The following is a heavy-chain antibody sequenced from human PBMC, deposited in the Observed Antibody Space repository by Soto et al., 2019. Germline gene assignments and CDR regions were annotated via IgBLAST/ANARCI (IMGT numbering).Heavy chain of an antibody. CDR3: AGGGYSYGYAVWFDP. J-gene: IGHJ5*02. CDR2: ISGSGGST. D-gene: IGHD5-18*01. CDR1: GFTFSSYV. V-gene: IGHV3-23*01. Sequence: EVQLLESGGGLVQPGGSLRLSCAASGFTFSSYVMSWVRQAPGKGLEWVSAISGSGGSTYYADSVKGRFTISRDNSKNTLYLQMNSLRGEDTAVYYCAGGGYSYGYAVWFDPWGQGTLVTVSS.